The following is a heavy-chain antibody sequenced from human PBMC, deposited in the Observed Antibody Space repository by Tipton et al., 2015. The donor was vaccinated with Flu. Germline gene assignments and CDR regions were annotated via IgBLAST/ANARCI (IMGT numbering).Heavy chain of an antibody. CDR2: VAYSGYT. D-gene: IGHD1-7*01. J-gene: IGHJ5*02. Sequence: GLVKPSETLSLSCSVSGGSINSRSHYWGWIRQAPGKGLEWVGSVAYSGYTYYNPSLKSRVTISLDTSKNHFSLKLTSMTAADTAVYYCAKMRELPNNWFDPWGQGTLVTVSS. V-gene: IGHV4-39*07. CDR1: GGSINSRSHY. CDR3: AKMRELPNNWFDP.